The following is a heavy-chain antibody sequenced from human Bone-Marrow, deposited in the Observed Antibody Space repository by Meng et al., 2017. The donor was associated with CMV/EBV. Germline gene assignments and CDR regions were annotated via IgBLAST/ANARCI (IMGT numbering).Heavy chain of an antibody. D-gene: IGHD2-2*01. V-gene: IGHV3-21*03. CDR1: GFAFSSYT. Sequence: SGGPGFAFSSYTINWVRQAPGKGLEWVSFISSDSKYIYYADSVRGRFTVSRDNAKQSLYLQMISVGVEDTAIYYCARLGFCSSPSCQKSYFYGMDVWGQGTTVTVSS. J-gene: IGHJ6*02. CDR3: ARLGFCSSPSCQKSYFYGMDV. CDR2: ISSDSKYI.